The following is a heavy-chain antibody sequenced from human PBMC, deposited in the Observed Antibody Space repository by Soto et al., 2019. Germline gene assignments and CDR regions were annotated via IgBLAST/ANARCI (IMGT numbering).Heavy chain of an antibody. CDR2: IIPIFGTA. D-gene: IGHD2-2*01. CDR3: ARERRGKTVVPAAPPVRDFYYGMDV. CDR1: GGTFSSYT. J-gene: IGHJ6*02. V-gene: IGHV1-69*01. Sequence: ASVNGSCKSSGGTFSSYTISWVRQAPGQGLECMGWIIPIFGTANYAQKFQGRVTITADESTSTAYMELSSLRSEDTAVYYCARERRGKTVVPAAPPVRDFYYGMDVWGQGTTVTVSS.